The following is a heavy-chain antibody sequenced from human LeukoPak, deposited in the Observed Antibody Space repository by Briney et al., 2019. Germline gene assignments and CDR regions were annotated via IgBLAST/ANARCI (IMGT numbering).Heavy chain of an antibody. J-gene: IGHJ4*02. CDR1: GYSFTSYW. D-gene: IGHD6-13*01. CDR3: ARAVGIAAAGSGFDY. V-gene: IGHV5-51*01. CDR2: IYPGDSDT. Sequence: GESLKISCKGSGYSFTSYWIGWVRQMPGKGLEWMGIIYPGDSDTRYSPSFQGQVTISADKSISTAYLQWSSLKASDTAMYYCARAVGIAAAGSGFDYWGQGTLVTVSS.